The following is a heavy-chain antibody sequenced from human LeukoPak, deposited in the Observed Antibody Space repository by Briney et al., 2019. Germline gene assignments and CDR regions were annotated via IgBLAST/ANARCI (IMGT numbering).Heavy chain of an antibody. V-gene: IGHV3-23*01. J-gene: IGHJ4*02. CDR1: GFTFSSYA. Sequence: PGGSLRLSCAASGFTFSSYAMSWVRQAPGKGLXXXXXXSGSGGSTYYAXXXKGXXTISRDNSKNTLYLQVNSLRAEDTAVYYCAKVGAYIVGVPGHFDYWGQGTLVTVSS. CDR3: AKVGAYIVGVPGHFDY. D-gene: IGHD1-26*01. CDR2: XSGSGGST.